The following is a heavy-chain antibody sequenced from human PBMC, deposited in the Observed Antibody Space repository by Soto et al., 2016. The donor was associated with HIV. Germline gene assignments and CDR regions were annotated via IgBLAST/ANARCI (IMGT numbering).Heavy chain of an antibody. V-gene: IGHV3-23*04. CDR1: GFTFSSYA. Sequence: EVQLVESGGGLVQPGGSLRLSCAASGFTFSSYAMSWVRQAPGKGLEWVSAISGSGGSTYYADSVKGRFTISRDNSKNTLYLQMNSLRAEDTAVYYCAKDRTIFGPPIRDAFDIWGQGTMVTSLQ. D-gene: IGHD3-3*01. CDR3: AKDRTIFGPPIRDAFDI. J-gene: IGHJ3*02. CDR2: ISGSGGST.